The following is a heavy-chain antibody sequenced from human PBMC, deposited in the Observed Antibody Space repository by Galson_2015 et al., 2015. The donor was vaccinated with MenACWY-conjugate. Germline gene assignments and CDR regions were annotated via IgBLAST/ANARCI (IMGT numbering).Heavy chain of an antibody. CDR3: ARTSPGGMFFYRGMEV. D-gene: IGHD3-16*02. V-gene: IGHV4-4*08. J-gene: IGHJ6*02. CDR1: GGPINNYY. Sequence: SETLSLTCTISGGPINNYYWSWIRHSPGKGLEWLACVFPGVAAPYHPSPKSRVHSSVGTAKSLFSLNLYSGTPADSRVYYCARTSPGGMFFYRGMEVWGQGTTVTVSS. CDR2: VFPGVAA.